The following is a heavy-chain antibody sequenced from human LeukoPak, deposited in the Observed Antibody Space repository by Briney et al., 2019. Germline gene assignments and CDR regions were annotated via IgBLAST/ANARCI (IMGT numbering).Heavy chain of an antibody. D-gene: IGHD5-24*01. CDR2: ITQEESER. V-gene: IGHV3-7*01. CDR1: GFTFSTSW. CDR3: ARGRGDS. Sequence: GGSLRLSCAASGFTFSTSWMNWVRQAPGKGLEWVAMITQEESERYYVDSVKGRFIISRDNVKSSLYLQMNSLRAEDTAVYYCARGRGDSWGQGTLVTVSS. J-gene: IGHJ4*02.